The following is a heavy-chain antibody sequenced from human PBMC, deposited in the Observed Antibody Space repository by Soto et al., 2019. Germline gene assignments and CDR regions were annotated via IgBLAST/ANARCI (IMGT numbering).Heavy chain of an antibody. D-gene: IGHD4-17*01. V-gene: IGHV1-8*01. CDR3: ARGGWDYGGNYNYYYGMDV. CDR2: MNPNSGNT. CDR1: GYTFTSYD. Sequence: GASVKVSCKASGYTFTSYDINWVRQATGQGLEWMGWMNPNSGNTGYAQKFQGRVTMTRNTSISTAYMELSSLRSEDTAVYYCARGGWDYGGNYNYYYGMDVWGQGTTVTAP. J-gene: IGHJ6*02.